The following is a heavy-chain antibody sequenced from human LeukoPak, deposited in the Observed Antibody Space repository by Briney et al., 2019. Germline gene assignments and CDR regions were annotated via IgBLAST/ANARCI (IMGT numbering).Heavy chain of an antibody. CDR3: ARDGSVGYSSGRWGIDY. D-gene: IGHD6-19*01. CDR1: GFTFSSYA. V-gene: IGHV3-30*04. J-gene: IGHJ4*02. Sequence: GGSLRLSCAASGFTFSSYAMHWVRQAPGKGLEWVAVISYDGSNKYYADPVKGRFTISRDNSKNTLYLQMNSLRPEDTAVYYCARDGSVGYSSGRWGIDYWGQGTLVTVSS. CDR2: ISYDGSNK.